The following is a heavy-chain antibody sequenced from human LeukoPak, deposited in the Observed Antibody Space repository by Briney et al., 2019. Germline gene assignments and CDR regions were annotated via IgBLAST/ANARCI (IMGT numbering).Heavy chain of an antibody. Sequence: GRSLRLSCAASGLTFDDYAMHWVRQAPGKGLEWVSGISWNSGSIGYADSVKGRFTISRDNAKNSLYLQMNSLRAEDTALYYCAKDNGNGYSTGPFDYWGQGTLVTVSS. V-gene: IGHV3-9*01. CDR2: ISWNSGSI. J-gene: IGHJ4*02. CDR3: AKDNGNGYSTGPFDY. D-gene: IGHD3-22*01. CDR1: GLTFDDYA.